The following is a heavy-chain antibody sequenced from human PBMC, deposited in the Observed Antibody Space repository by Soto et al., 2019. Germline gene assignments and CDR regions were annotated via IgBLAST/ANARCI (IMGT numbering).Heavy chain of an antibody. V-gene: IGHV4-59*12. D-gene: IGHD6-13*01. Sequence: PSETLSLTCSLSGGSMSSYFWSWLRQPPGRGLEWIGYISDSGSTNYKTSLKSRVIISVDTSKTQFSLKVTSVTAADTAMYYCARGGSSSCYGFYSFDNWGQGTLVTVSS. CDR1: GGSMSSYF. CDR2: ISDSGST. J-gene: IGHJ4*02. CDR3: ARGGSSSCYGFYSFDN.